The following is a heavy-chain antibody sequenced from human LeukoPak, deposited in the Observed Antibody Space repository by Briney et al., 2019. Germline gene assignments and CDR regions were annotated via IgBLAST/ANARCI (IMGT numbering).Heavy chain of an antibody. CDR2: INPNSGGT. J-gene: IGHJ4*02. Sequence: ASVKVSCKASGYTFTGYYMHWVRQAPGQGLGWMGWINPNSGGTNYAQKFQGRVTMTRDTSISTAYMELGRLRSDDTAVYYCARDNAGDGYNLGYWGQGTLVTVSS. D-gene: IGHD5-12*01. CDR3: ARDNAGDGYNLGY. CDR1: GYTFTGYY. V-gene: IGHV1-2*02.